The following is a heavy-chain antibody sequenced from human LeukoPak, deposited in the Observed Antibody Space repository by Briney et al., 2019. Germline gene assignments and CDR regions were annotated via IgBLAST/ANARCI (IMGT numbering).Heavy chain of an antibody. Sequence: GASVKVSCKASGYTFTSYAISWVRQAPGQGLEWMGWISAYNGNTNYAQKFQGRVTMTRDTSISTAYMELSRLRSDDTAVYYCARVRYRLAETYIDYWGQGTLVTVSS. CDR3: ARVRYRLAETYIDY. D-gene: IGHD3-16*01. J-gene: IGHJ4*02. CDR1: GYTFTSYA. V-gene: IGHV1-18*01. CDR2: ISAYNGNT.